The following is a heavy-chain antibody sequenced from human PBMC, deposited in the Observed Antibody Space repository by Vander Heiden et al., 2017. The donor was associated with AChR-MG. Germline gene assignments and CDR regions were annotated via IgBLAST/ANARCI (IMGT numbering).Heavy chain of an antibody. CDR1: GFTFSSYG. CDR2: IWYDGSNK. V-gene: IGHV3-33*01. Sequence: QVQLVESGGGVVQPGRSLRLSCAASGFTFSSYGMHWVRQAPGKGLEWVAVIWYDGSNKYYADSVKGRFTISRDNSKNTLYLQMNSLRAEDTAVYYCARASLAWSHYDFWSGSTYYYGMDVWGQGTTVTVSS. CDR3: ARASLAWSHYDFWSGSTYYYGMDV. D-gene: IGHD3-3*01. J-gene: IGHJ6*02.